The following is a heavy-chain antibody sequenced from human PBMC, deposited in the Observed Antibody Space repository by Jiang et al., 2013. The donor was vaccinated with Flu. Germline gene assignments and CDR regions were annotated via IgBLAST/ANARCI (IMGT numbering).Heavy chain of an antibody. J-gene: IGHJ4*02. V-gene: IGHV4-4*07. D-gene: IGHD2-15*01. CDR2: IYTSGNT. CDR1: GVSPTIYY. Sequence: GLVKPSETLSLTCAVSGVSPTIYYWTWIRQPAGKGLEWIGRIYTSGNTNYNPSLKSRVTMSIDTSKNHFSLSLTSVTAADTAVYYCATVDCSDGDICPGGRFDYWGPGIGVAVSS. CDR3: ATVDCSDGDICPGGRFDY.